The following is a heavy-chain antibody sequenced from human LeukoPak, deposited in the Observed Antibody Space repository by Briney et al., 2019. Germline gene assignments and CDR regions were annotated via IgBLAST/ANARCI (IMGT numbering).Heavy chain of an antibody. CDR3: ARGVPYYYDSSGYHFDY. D-gene: IGHD3-22*01. CDR2: ISSSSSTI. J-gene: IGHJ4*02. CDR1: GFTFSSYS. Sequence: GGSLRLSCAASGFTFSSYSMNWVRQAPGKGLEWVSYISSSSSTIYYADSVKGRFTISRDNAKNSLYLQMNSLRAEDTAVYYCARGVPYYYDSSGYHFDYWGQGTLVTVSS. V-gene: IGHV3-48*01.